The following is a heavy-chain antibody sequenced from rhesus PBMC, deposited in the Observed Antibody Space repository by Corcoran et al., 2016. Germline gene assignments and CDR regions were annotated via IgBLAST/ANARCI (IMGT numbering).Heavy chain of an antibody. D-gene: IGHD1-1*01. J-gene: IGHJ4*01. CDR2: IYGCGGGT. CDR3: ARPRYSWTYIPHALSY. CDR1: GGSIRDDYY. Sequence: QVQLQESGPGLVKPSETLAITCAVSGGSIRDDYYWSWIRQPPGKGLEWNWYIYGCGGGTNTNPSLQYRVTISLDTSNRRFSLMLGSVNAADTAVYYCARPRYSWTYIPHALSYWGQGVLVTVSS. V-gene: IGHV4-106*01.